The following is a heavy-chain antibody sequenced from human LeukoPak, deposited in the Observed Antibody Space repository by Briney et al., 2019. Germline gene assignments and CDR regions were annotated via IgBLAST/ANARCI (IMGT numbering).Heavy chain of an antibody. J-gene: IGHJ5*02. D-gene: IGHD2-15*01. V-gene: IGHV4-39*01. CDR3: ARQAIAATGNWFDP. CDR1: GGSISSGSYY. CDR2: IYHSGST. Sequence: SETLSLTCTVSGGSISSGSYYWSWIRQPPGKGLEWIGSIYHSGSTYYNPSLKSRVTISVDTSKNQFSLKVSSVTAADTAVYYCARQAIAATGNWFDPWGQGTLVTVSS.